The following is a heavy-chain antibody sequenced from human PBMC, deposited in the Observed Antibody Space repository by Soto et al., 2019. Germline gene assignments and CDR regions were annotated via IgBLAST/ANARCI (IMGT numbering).Heavy chain of an antibody. CDR3: VRGDGDYYDGNGYLGRH. J-gene: IGHJ4*02. D-gene: IGHD3-22*01. Sequence: GGSLRLSCAASGFTFSIYAMQWFRQAPGKGLEWVAVISYDGSNKYYADSVKGRFTISRDNSKNTLYLQMNSLRAEDTAVYYCVRGDGDYYDGNGYLGRHWGQGTLVTVSS. CDR1: GFTFSIYA. V-gene: IGHV3-30-3*01. CDR2: ISYDGSNK.